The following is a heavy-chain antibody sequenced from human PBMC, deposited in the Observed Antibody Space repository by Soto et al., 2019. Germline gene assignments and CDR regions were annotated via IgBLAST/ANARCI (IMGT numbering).Heavy chain of an antibody. CDR3: AADPYYYDSSNYYSFDY. D-gene: IGHD3-22*01. V-gene: IGHV1-58*01. J-gene: IGHJ4*02. Sequence: SVKVSCKASGFTFTSSAVQWVRQARGQRLEWIGWVVVGSGNTNFAQKFQERVTITRDMSTSTAYMELSSLRSEDTAVYYCAADPYYYDSSNYYSFDYWGQGTLVTVSS. CDR1: GFTFTSSA. CDR2: VVVGSGNT.